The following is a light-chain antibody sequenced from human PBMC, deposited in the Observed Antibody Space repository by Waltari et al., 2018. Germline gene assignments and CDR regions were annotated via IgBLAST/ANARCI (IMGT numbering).Light chain of an antibody. Sequence: DIKRTQSPSPRSAREGDRFTITCRASQDISNYLSWFQQKPGKPPKRLIYAASSFESGVPSRFSGSGSGTEFTLTISSLQPEDFAAYYCLQYNSKPLTFGGGTKVEIK. CDR1: QDISNY. CDR2: AAS. CDR3: LQYNSKPLT. J-gene: IGKJ4*01. V-gene: IGKV1-17*01.